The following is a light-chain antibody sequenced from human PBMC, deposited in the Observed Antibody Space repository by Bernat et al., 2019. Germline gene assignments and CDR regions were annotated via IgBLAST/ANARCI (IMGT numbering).Light chain of an antibody. Sequence: DIVMTQSPDSLAVSLGERATINCKSSQSVLYSSNNKDCLAWYQRKPGQPPKLLISWAPARESGVPDRFSGSGSETDFTLTISSLQAEDVAVYYCQQYYSTPLTFGGGTKVEIK. V-gene: IGKV4-1*01. CDR3: QQYYSTPLT. CDR1: QSVLYSSNNKDC. J-gene: IGKJ4*01. CDR2: WAP.